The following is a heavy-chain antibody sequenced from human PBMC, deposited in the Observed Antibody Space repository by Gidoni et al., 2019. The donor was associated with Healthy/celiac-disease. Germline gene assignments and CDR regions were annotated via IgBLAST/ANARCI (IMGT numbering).Heavy chain of an antibody. Sequence: VQLVQSGAEVKKPGDALTISCKGSGSSFTSHWIGWVRQMPGKGIEGMGSIYPGDSDTRYSPSFQGQVTSSADKSVSTAHLQWSSLKASDTAMYYCARRNYYDWYFQHWGQGTLVTVSS. V-gene: IGHV5-51*03. CDR2: IYPGDSDT. CDR3: ARRNYYDWYFQH. CDR1: GSSFTSHW. J-gene: IGHJ1*01. D-gene: IGHD3-22*01.